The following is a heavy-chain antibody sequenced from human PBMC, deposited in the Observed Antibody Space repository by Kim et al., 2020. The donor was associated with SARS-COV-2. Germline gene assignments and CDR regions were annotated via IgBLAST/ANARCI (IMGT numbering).Heavy chain of an antibody. CDR1: GFTFSSYG. Sequence: GGSLRLSCAASGFTFSSYGMHWVRQAPGKGLEWVAVIWYDGSNKYYADSVKGRFTISRDNSKNTLYLQMNSLRAEDTAVYYCAREGKSGYYPIDAFDIWGQGTMVTVSS. J-gene: IGHJ3*02. D-gene: IGHD3-3*01. CDR2: IWYDGSNK. CDR3: AREGKSGYYPIDAFDI. V-gene: IGHV3-33*01.